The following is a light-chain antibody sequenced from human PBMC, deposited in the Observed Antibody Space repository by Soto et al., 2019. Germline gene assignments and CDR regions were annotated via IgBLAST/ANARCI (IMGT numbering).Light chain of an antibody. CDR3: QQYNNCPLT. V-gene: IGKV3-15*01. J-gene: IGKJ4*01. CDR2: GAS. CDR1: QNINNN. Sequence: EIVMTQSPSTLSVSPGERATLSCRASQNINNNLAWYQQKPGQAPRLLIYGASSRATGLPARFSGSGSGTGFTLTISILQSEDFAIYYSQQYNNCPLTFGGWTKVEIK.